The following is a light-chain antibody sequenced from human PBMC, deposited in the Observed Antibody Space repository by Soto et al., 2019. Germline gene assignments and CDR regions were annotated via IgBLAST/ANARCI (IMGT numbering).Light chain of an antibody. V-gene: IGKV1-5*03. J-gene: IGKJ1*01. CDR3: QQYNSYSEWT. CDR1: QSISSW. CDR2: KAS. Sequence: DIQMTQSPSTLSASVGDRVTITCRASQSISSWLAWYQQKPGKAPKLLIYKASSLESGVPSRFSGSGSGTEFTLTISSLQPDAFATYYCQQYNSYSEWTFGQGTKVEIK.